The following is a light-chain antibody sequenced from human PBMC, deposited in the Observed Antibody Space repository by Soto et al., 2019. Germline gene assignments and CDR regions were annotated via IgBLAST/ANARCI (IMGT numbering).Light chain of an antibody. CDR2: EVS. Sequence: QSALTQPASVSGSPGQSITISCTGTSSDVGAYNFVSWYQQHPGKAPKLIFYEVSNRPPGLSDRFSGSKSGTTASLTISGLQAEDEADYFCSSYPTNQTLLFGGGTKLTVL. J-gene: IGLJ2*01. CDR3: SSYPTNQTLL. V-gene: IGLV2-14*01. CDR1: SSDVGAYNF.